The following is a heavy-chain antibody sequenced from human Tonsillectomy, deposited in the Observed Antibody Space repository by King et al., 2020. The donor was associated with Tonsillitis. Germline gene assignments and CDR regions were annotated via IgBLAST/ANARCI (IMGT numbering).Heavy chain of an antibody. CDR3: ARDRRYYDSSGYFSRGMDV. J-gene: IGHJ6*02. CDR1: GGSISSYY. D-gene: IGHD3-22*01. V-gene: IGHV4-59*01. CDR2: IYYSGST. Sequence: QLQESGPGLVKPSETLSLTCTVSGGSISSYYWTWIRQPPGKGLEWIGYIYYSGSTNYNPSIKSRVIISVDTSKNQFSLNLSSVTAADTAVYYCARDRRYYDSSGYFSRGMDVWGQGTTVTVSS.